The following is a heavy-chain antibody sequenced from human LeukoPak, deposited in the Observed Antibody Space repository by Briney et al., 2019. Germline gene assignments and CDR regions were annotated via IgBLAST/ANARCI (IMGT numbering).Heavy chain of an antibody. CDR1: GGTFSSYA. Sequence: ASVKVSCKASGGTFSSYAISWARQAPGQGLEWMGRIIPIFGTANYAQKFQGRVTITTDESTSTANMELSSLRSEDTAVYYCAIGYCSGGSCSSAEYFQHWGQGTLVTVSS. V-gene: IGHV1-69*05. D-gene: IGHD2-15*01. J-gene: IGHJ1*01. CDR3: AIGYCSGGSCSSAEYFQH. CDR2: IIPIFGTA.